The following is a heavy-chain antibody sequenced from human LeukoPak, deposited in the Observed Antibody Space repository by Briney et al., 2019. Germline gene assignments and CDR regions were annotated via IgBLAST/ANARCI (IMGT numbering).Heavy chain of an antibody. Sequence: SVKVSCKASGGTFSSYAISWVRQAPGQGLEWMGGIIPIFGTANYAQKFQGRVTITADKSTSTAYMELSSLRSEDTAVYYCARGYYYDSSGYYPFDYWGQGTLVTVSS. CDR3: ARGYYYDSSGYYPFDY. CDR2: IIPIFGTA. CDR1: GGTFSSYA. V-gene: IGHV1-69*06. D-gene: IGHD3-22*01. J-gene: IGHJ4*02.